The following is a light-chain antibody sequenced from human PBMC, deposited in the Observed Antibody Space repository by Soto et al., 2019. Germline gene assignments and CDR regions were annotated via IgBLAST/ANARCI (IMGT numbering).Light chain of an antibody. CDR3: QQYKT. V-gene: IGKV3-20*01. Sequence: EIVLTQSPGTLSLSPGERATLSCRASQSVSTSYVAWYQQKFGQAPRLLIYDAFSRATGIPDRFSASGSGTDFTLPISRLEPEDFAVYYCQQYKTFGQGTKVDIK. CDR2: DAF. J-gene: IGKJ1*01. CDR1: QSVSTSY.